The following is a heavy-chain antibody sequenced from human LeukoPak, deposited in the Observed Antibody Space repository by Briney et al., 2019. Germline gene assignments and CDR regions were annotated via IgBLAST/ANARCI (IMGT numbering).Heavy chain of an antibody. CDR1: GFTFSSYS. Sequence: GSLRLSCAASGFTFSSYSMNWVRQAPGKGLEWVSSISSSSSYIYYADSVKGRFTISRDNAKNSLYLQMNSLRAEDTALYHCARDRVGYCSGGSCLNWFDPWGQGTLVTVSS. D-gene: IGHD2-15*01. CDR2: ISSSSSYI. CDR3: ARDRVGYCSGGSCLNWFDP. J-gene: IGHJ5*02. V-gene: IGHV3-21*04.